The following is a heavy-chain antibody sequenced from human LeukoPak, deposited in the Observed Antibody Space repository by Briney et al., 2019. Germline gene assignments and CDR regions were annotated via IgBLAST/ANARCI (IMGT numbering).Heavy chain of an antibody. CDR1: GGSISSSSYY. V-gene: IGHV4-39*07. Sequence: SETLSLTCTVSGGSISSSSYYWGWIRQPPGKGLEWIGSLYYSGSTYDSPSLKSRVTISLDTSKNQFSLKLTSVTAADTAVYYCARDISSGWYGTGAYDLWGQGTMVTVSS. CDR2: LYYSGST. J-gene: IGHJ3*01. CDR3: ARDISSGWYGTGAYDL. D-gene: IGHD6-19*01.